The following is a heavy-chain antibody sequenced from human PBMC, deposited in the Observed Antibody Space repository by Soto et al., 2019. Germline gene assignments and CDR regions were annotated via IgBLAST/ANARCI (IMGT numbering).Heavy chain of an antibody. CDR3: ARDPGGYVNWFDH. D-gene: IGHD5-12*01. CDR2: INPHSGGT. CDR1: GYIFTCYY. J-gene: IGHJ5*02. Sequence: XSVKVSCKASGYIFTCYYMHWVRQAPGQGLDWMGWINPHSGGTNYAQKFQGRVTMTRDTSISTVYMELNRLRSDDTAVYYCARDPGGYVNWFDHWGQGTLVTVS. V-gene: IGHV1-2*02.